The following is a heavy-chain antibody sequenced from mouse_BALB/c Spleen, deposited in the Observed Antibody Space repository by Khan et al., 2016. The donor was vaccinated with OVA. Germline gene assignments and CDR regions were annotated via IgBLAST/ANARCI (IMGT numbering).Heavy chain of an antibody. CDR1: GYTFTNYG. CDR2: INTYTGEP. Sequence: QIQLVQSGPELKKPGETVKISCKASGYTFTNYGMNWVKQAPGKGVKWMGWINTYTGEPTYDDDFKGRVAFSLETSASTAYLQINNLKNEDTATYFCARSYGNYWFTYWGQGTLVTVSA. CDR3: ARSYGNYWFTY. D-gene: IGHD2-10*02. J-gene: IGHJ3*01. V-gene: IGHV9-3-1*01.